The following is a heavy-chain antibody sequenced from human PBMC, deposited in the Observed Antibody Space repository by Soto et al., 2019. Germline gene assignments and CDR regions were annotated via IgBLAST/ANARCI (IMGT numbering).Heavy chain of an antibody. CDR2: ISDNGATT. Sequence: PGGSLRLSCTASGFTFSSYDMSWGRQAPGKGLEWVSVISDNGATTYYADSVKGRFTISRDNSKSTLYLQMNSLGVEDTAVYYCTKRLGSTATTYGDHWGQGTLVTVSP. CDR3: TKRLGSTATTYGDH. CDR1: GFTFSSYD. D-gene: IGHD1-1*01. V-gene: IGHV3-23*01. J-gene: IGHJ4*02.